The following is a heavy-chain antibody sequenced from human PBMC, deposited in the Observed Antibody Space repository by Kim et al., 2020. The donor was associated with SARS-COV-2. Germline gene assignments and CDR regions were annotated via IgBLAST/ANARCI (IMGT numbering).Heavy chain of an antibody. CDR1: GFTFSSYD. CDR2: IGTAGDT. D-gene: IGHD3-22*01. Sequence: GGSLRLSCAASGFTFSSYDMHWVRQATGKGLEWVSAIGTAGDTYYPGSVKGRFTISRENAKNSLYLQMNSLRAGDTAVYYCARGRRYYDSSGYPYYFDYWGQGTLVTVSS. CDR3: ARGRRYYDSSGYPYYFDY. J-gene: IGHJ4*02. V-gene: IGHV3-13*01.